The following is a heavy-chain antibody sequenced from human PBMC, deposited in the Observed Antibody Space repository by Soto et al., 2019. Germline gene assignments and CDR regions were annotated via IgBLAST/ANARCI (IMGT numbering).Heavy chain of an antibody. V-gene: IGHV4-31*03. CDR1: GGSISSGGYY. J-gene: IGHJ5*02. CDR2: IYYSGST. CDR3: ARVRGDIVVVPAAIEWFDP. Sequence: SETLSLTCTVSGGSISSGGYYWSWIRQHPGKGLEWIGYIYYSGSTYYNPSLKSRVTISVDTSKNQFSLKLSSVTAADTAVYYCARVRGDIVVVPAAIEWFDPWGQGTLVTVSS. D-gene: IGHD2-2*02.